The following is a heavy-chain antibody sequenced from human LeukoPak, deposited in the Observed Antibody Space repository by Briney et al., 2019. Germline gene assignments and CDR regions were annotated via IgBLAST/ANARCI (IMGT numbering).Heavy chain of an antibody. Sequence: PGGSLRLSCAASGFTFSSYEMNWVRQPPGKGLEWIGEINHSGSTNYNPSLKSRVTISVDTSKNQFSLKLSSVTAADTAVYYCASHGDRSRYYFDYWGQGTLVTVSS. V-gene: IGHV4-34*01. CDR3: ASHGDRSRYYFDY. CDR2: INHSGST. CDR1: GFTFSSYE. J-gene: IGHJ4*02. D-gene: IGHD5-24*01.